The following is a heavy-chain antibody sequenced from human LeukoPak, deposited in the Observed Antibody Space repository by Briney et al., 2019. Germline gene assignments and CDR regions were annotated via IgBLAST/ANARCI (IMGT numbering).Heavy chain of an antibody. D-gene: IGHD3-10*01. CDR3: ARDRSYYGSGRNWFDP. CDR2: INHSGST. J-gene: IGHJ5*02. V-gene: IGHV4-34*01. CDR1: GGSFSGYY. Sequence: PSETLSFTCAVYGGSFSGYYWSWIRQPPGKGLEWIGEINHSGSTNYNPSLKSRVTISVDTSKNQFSLKLSSVTAADTAVYYCARDRSYYGSGRNWFDPWGQGTLVTVSS.